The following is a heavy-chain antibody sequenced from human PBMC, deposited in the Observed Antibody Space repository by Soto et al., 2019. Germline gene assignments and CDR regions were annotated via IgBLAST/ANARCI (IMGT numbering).Heavy chain of an antibody. CDR2: INAGNGNT. Sequence: QVQLVQSGAEEKKPGASVKVSCKASGYTFTSYAMHWVRQAPGQRLEWMGWINAGNGNTKYSQKFQGRVTITRDTSASTAYMELSSLRSEDTAVYYWACAWVVVTAPDYWGQGTLVTVSS. CDR1: GYTFTSYA. CDR3: ACAWVVVTAPDY. J-gene: IGHJ4*02. D-gene: IGHD2-21*02. V-gene: IGHV1-3*05.